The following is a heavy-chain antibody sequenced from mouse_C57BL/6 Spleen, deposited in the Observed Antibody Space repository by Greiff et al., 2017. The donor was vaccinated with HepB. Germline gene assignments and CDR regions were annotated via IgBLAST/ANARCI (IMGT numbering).Heavy chain of an antibody. CDR1: GYTFTDYY. Sequence: SGPVLVKPGASVKMSCKASGYTFTDYYMNWVKQSHGKSLEWIGVINPYNGGTSYNQKFKGKATLTVDKSSSTAYMELNSLTSEDSAVYYCARGGDGSSNWYFDVWGTGTTVTVSS. D-gene: IGHD1-1*01. J-gene: IGHJ1*03. CDR3: ARGGDGSSNWYFDV. V-gene: IGHV1-19*01. CDR2: INPYNGGT.